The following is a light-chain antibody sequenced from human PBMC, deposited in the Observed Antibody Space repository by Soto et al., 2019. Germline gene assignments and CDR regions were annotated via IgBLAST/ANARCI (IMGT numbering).Light chain of an antibody. CDR3: QQYAESPLT. Sequence: EIVLTQSPVTLSLSPGEKATLSCRASQSLDTYTLAWYQQKPGQAPRLLIYCASTRAAAIPDRFIGSGSGTDFALTISRLEPEDFAVYYCQQYAESPLTFGPGTKVDF. CDR1: QSLDTYT. V-gene: IGKV3-20*01. CDR2: CAS. J-gene: IGKJ3*01.